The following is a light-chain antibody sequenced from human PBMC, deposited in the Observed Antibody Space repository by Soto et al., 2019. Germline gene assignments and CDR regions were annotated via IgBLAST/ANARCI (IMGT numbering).Light chain of an antibody. J-gene: IGLJ3*02. CDR1: SGHGTYA. CDR3: QTWGTGIEV. Sequence: QLVLTQSPSASASLGASVKLTCTLNSGHGTYAIAWHQQLPEKGPRYLMKVNSDGSHSKGDGIPDRFSGSSSGAERHLTISSLQSEDEADYYCQTWGTGIEVFGGGTKLTVL. V-gene: IGLV4-69*01. CDR2: VNSDGSH.